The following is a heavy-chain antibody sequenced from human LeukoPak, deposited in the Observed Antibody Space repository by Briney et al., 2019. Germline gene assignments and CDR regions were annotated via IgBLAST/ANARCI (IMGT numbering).Heavy chain of an antibody. CDR3: AKDMELLYYYDSSGYIIDY. Sequence: GGSLRLSCAASGFTVSSNCMSWVRQAPGKGLEWVSLICSGGNTYYADSVKGRFTISRDNSKNTLYLQMNSLRAEDTAVYYCAKDMELLYYYDSSGYIIDYWGQGTLVTVSS. CDR2: ICSGGNT. V-gene: IGHV3-53*01. J-gene: IGHJ4*02. D-gene: IGHD3-22*01. CDR1: GFTVSSNC.